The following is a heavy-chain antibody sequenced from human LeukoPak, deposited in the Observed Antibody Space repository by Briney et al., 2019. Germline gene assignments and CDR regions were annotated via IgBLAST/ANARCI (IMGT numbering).Heavy chain of an antibody. CDR3: ARDRIAAASTDWFDP. V-gene: IGHV3-30*04. CDR2: ISYDGSNK. Sequence: GGSLRLSGAASGFTFSGYAMHWVRQAPGKGLEWVAVISYDGSNKYYADSVKGRFTISRDNSKNTLYLQLNSLRGEDTAVYYCARDRIAAASTDWFDPWGQGTLVTVSS. CDR1: GFTFSGYA. J-gene: IGHJ5*02. D-gene: IGHD6-13*01.